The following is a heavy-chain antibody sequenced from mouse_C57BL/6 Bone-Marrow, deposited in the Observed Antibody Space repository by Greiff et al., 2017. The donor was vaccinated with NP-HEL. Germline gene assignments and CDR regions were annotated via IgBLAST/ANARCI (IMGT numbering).Heavy chain of an antibody. CDR2: IDPETGGT. Sequence: VQLQQSGAELVRPGASVTLSCKASGYTFTDYEMHWVKQTPVHGLEWIGAIDPETGGTAYNQKFKGKAILTADKSSSTAYMELRSLTSEDSAVYYCTRWELRGAMDYWGQGTSVTVSS. D-gene: IGHD2-1*01. CDR3: TRWELRGAMDY. J-gene: IGHJ4*01. CDR1: GYTFTDYE. V-gene: IGHV1-15*01.